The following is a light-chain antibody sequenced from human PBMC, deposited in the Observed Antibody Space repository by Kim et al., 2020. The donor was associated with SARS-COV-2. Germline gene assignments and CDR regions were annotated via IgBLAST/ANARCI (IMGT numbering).Light chain of an antibody. CDR3: QVWDSRTVV. V-gene: IGLV3-9*01. J-gene: IGLJ2*01. CDR2: RDK. CDR1: NIENKN. Sequence: VARGQTATIPCGGRNIENKNVHWYHQRPGQAPELVMYRDKKRPPGIPERLSGCNSGNTATLAISRVEAGDQGDYYCQVWDSRTVVFGGGTQLTVL.